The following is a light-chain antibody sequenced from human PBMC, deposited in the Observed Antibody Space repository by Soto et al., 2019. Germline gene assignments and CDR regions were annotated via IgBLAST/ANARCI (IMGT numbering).Light chain of an antibody. CDR2: KAS. CDR3: QHYNSYTEA. J-gene: IGKJ1*01. V-gene: IGKV1-5*03. Sequence: DIQMTQSPSPLSGSVGDRVTITCRASQTISSWLAWYQQKPGKAPKLLIYKASTLKSGVPSRFSGSGSGTEFTLTISSLQPEDFATYYFQHYNSYTEAFGQGTKVELK. CDR1: QTISSW.